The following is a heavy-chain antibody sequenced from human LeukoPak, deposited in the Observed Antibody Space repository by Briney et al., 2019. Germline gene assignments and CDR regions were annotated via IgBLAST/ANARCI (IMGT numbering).Heavy chain of an antibody. V-gene: IGHV3-23*01. CDR1: GFIFSNYA. CDR3: AKDRGPDYYDSSGYIINYYYYGMDV. CDR2: IGGSGGDT. D-gene: IGHD3-22*01. J-gene: IGHJ6*02. Sequence: GGSLRLSCAASGFIFSNYAMSWVRQAPGKGLEWVSVIGGSGGDTNYADSVKGRFTISRDNSKNTLYLQMNSLRAEDTAVYYCAKDRGPDYYDSSGYIINYYYYGMDVWGQGTTVTVSS.